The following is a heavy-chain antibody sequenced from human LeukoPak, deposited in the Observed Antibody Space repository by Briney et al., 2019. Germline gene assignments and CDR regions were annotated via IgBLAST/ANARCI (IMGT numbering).Heavy chain of an antibody. CDR2: IKQDGSEK. CDR3: AKPSIRGEDYFDY. D-gene: IGHD7-27*01. V-gene: IGHV3-7*01. Sequence: GGSLRLSCAASGFTSSNYWMSWVRQAPGKGLEWVANIKQDGSEKYYADSVKGRFTISRDNAKNSLYLQMNSLRAEDTAIYYCAKPSIRGEDYFDYWGQGTLVTVSS. CDR1: GFTSSNYW. J-gene: IGHJ4*02.